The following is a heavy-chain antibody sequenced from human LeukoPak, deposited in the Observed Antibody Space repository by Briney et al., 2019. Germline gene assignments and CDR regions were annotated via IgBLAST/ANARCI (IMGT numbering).Heavy chain of an antibody. CDR2: IHSDGSTT. Sequence: PGGSLRLSCAASGFTFSSYWMHWVRQAPGKGLVWVSRIHSDGSTTNYAGSVKGRFTISRDNAKNTLYLQMNSLRAEDTAVYYCTRSLSGYHPDDYWGQGTLVTVSS. D-gene: IGHD3-22*01. J-gene: IGHJ4*02. CDR1: GFTFSSYW. CDR3: TRSLSGYHPDDY. V-gene: IGHV3-74*01.